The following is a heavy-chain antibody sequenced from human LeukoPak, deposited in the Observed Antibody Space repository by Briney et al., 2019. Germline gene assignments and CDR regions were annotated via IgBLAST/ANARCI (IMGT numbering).Heavy chain of an antibody. CDR1: GFTFSSYA. CDR2: ISGSGGST. J-gene: IGHJ6*02. Sequence: GGPLRLSCAASGFTFSSYAMSWVRQAPGKGLEWVSAISGSGGSTYYADSVKGRFTISRDNSKNTLYLQMNSLRAEDTAVYYCAKDSRIWEGYYYYYGMDVWGQGTTVTVSS. V-gene: IGHV3-23*01. D-gene: IGHD1-26*01. CDR3: AKDSRIWEGYYYYYGMDV.